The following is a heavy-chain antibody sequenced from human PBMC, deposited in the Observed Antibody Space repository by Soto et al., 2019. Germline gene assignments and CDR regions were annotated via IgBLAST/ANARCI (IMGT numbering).Heavy chain of an antibody. Sequence: ASVKVSCKASGVTFSSYAISWVRQAPGQGLEWMGGIIPIFGTANYAQKFQGRVTITADESTSTAYMELSSLRSEDTAVYYCARPYYGGTLAAFDIWGQGTMVTVSS. CDR1: GVTFSSYA. CDR3: ARPYYGGTLAAFDI. J-gene: IGHJ3*02. D-gene: IGHD4-17*01. CDR2: IIPIFGTA. V-gene: IGHV1-69*13.